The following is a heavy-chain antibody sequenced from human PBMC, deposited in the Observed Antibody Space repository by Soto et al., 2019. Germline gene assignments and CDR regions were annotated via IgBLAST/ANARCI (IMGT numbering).Heavy chain of an antibody. CDR3: ASPLSTDYYYGMDV. CDR2: TIAYFGTA. J-gene: IGHJ6*02. CDR1: GGSFSKYP. Sequence: QVQLVQSGAEVRKPGSSVRISCKASGGSFSKYPISWVRQAPGQGLEWMGGTIAYFGTANYALKFQGRVTIXAXEXPSTTYMELSSLRSEDTAVYYCASPLSTDYYYGMDVWGQGTTVTVSS. V-gene: IGHV1-69*12.